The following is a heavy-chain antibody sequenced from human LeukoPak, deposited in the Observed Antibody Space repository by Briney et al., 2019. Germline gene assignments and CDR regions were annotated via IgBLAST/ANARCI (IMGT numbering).Heavy chain of an antibody. D-gene: IGHD4-17*01. CDR3: ARLVGTTVTPYWYFDL. V-gene: IGHV4-4*02. CDR2: IYHSGST. J-gene: IGHJ2*01. Sequence: SETLSLTCAVSGGSISSSNWWSWVRQPPGKGLEWIGEIYHSGSTNYNPSLKSRVTISVDKSKNQFSLKLSSVTAADTAVYYCARLVGTTVTPYWYFDLWGRGTLVTVSS. CDR1: GGSISSSNW.